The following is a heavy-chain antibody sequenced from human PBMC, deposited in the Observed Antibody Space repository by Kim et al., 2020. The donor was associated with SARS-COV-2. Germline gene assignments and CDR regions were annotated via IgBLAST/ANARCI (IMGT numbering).Heavy chain of an antibody. CDR3: ARAEDYYDSSGYFYSRNSFAN. D-gene: IGHD3-22*01. Sequence: GGSLRLSCAASGFSFSNYGMPWVRQAPGKGLEWVAIISYDGSIKNYADSVKGRFTISRDISKNTLYLEMNSLRAEDTAVFYCARAEDYYDSSGYFYSRNSFANWGQGTLVSVSS. CDR2: ISYDGSIK. CDR1: GFSFSNYG. J-gene: IGHJ4*02. V-gene: IGHV3-30-3*01.